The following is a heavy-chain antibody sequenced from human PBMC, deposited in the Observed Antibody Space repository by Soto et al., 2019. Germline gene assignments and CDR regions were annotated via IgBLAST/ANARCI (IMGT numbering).Heavy chain of an antibody. CDR1: GLTFSNFA. CDR3: AKRATYSDFWRAYSDY. D-gene: IGHD3-3*01. CDR2: IGGSSGTT. J-gene: IGHJ4*02. Sequence: SGGSLRLSCEVSGLTFSNFAMSWVRQAPGKGLEWASAIGGSSGTTFYADSVKGRFTISKDYAKNMLYLQMNSLRAEDTAVYYCAKRATYSDFWRAYSDYWGQGAVVTVSS. V-gene: IGHV3-23*01.